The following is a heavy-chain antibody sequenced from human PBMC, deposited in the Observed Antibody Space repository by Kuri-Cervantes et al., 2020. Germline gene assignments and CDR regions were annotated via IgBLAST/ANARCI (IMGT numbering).Heavy chain of an antibody. CDR3: AKDPVKQLYAWGGFDY. V-gene: IGHV3-30*18. CDR1: GFTFSSYG. D-gene: IGHD5-18*01. J-gene: IGHJ4*02. CDR2: ISYDGSNK. Sequence: GESLKISCAASGFTFSSYGMLWVRQAPGKGLEWVAVISYDGSNKYYADSVKGRFTISRDNSKNTLYLQMNSLRAEDTAVYYCAKDPVKQLYAWGGFDYWGQGTLVTVSS.